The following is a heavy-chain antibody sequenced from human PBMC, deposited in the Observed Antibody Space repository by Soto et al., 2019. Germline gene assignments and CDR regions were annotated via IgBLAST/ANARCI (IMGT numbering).Heavy chain of an antibody. Sequence: SGPTLVNPTQTLTLTCTFSGFSLSTSGMCVSWIRQPPGKALEWLALIDWDDDKYYSTSLKTRLTISKDTSKNQVVLTMTNMDPVDTATYYCAHSSRPGDYYYGMDVWGQGTTVTVSS. D-gene: IGHD3-10*01. V-gene: IGHV2-70*12. J-gene: IGHJ6*02. CDR1: GFSLSTSGMC. CDR3: AHSSRPGDYYYGMDV. CDR2: IDWDDDK.